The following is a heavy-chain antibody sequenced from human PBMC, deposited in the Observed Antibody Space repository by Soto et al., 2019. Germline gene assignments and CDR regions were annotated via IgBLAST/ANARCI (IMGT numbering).Heavy chain of an antibody. J-gene: IGHJ6*02. V-gene: IGHV1-2*02. D-gene: IGHD6-13*01. CDR2: INPNSGGT. CDR3: ARAPTRIAAAGNYYYGMDV. Sequence: ASVKVSCKASGYTFTGYYMHWVRQAPGQGLEWMGWINPNSGGTNYAQKFQGRVTMTRDTSISTAYMELSRLRSEDTAVYYCARAPTRIAAAGNYYYGMDVWGQGTTVTVSS. CDR1: GYTFTGYY.